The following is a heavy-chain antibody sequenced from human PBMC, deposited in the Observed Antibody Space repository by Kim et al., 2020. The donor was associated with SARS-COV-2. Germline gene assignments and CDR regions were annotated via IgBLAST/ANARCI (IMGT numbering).Heavy chain of an antibody. CDR1: GGSISSSSYY. J-gene: IGHJ4*02. D-gene: IGHD6-13*01. CDR3: ARDLGATIWPYSSSWYYFDY. Sequence: SETLSLTCTVSGGSISSSSYYWGWIRQPPGKGLEWIGSIYYSGSTYYNPSLKSRVTISVDTSKNQFSLKLSSVTAADTAVYYCARDLGATIWPYSSSWYYFDYWGQGTLVTVSS. V-gene: IGHV4-39*07. CDR2: IYYSGST.